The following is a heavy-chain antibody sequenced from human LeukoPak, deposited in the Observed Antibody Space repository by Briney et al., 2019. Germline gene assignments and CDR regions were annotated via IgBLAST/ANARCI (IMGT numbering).Heavy chain of an antibody. Sequence: PSETLSLTCTVSGGSISSYYWSWIRQPPGKGLEWIGSIYHSGSTYYNPSLKSRVTISVDTSKNQFSLKLSSVTAAGTAVYYCARGSGSYDYWGQGTLVTVSS. D-gene: IGHD1-26*01. J-gene: IGHJ4*02. V-gene: IGHV4-38-2*02. CDR2: IYHSGST. CDR1: GGSISSYY. CDR3: ARGSGSYDY.